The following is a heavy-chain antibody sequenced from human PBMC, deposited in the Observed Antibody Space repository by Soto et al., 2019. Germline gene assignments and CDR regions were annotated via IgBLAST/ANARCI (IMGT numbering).Heavy chain of an antibody. CDR2: ISTSGSTI. CDR1: GFTFSGYY. D-gene: IGHD3-10*01. V-gene: IGHV3-11*01. Sequence: GALRLSCAASGFTFSGYYISWIRQAPGKGLEWVSYISTSGSTIYYADSVKGRFTISRDNAKNSLYLQMNSLRAEDTAVYYCARDPSPMGAGGDIWGQGTMVTVSS. CDR3: ARDPSPMGAGGDI. J-gene: IGHJ3*02.